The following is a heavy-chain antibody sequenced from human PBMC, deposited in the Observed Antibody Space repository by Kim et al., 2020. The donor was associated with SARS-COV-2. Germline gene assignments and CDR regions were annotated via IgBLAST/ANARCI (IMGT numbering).Heavy chain of an antibody. Sequence: SPSYQGQVTISADKSISTAYLQWSSLKASDTAMYYCARPANWGLPDAFDIWGQGTMVTVSS. D-gene: IGHD7-27*01. V-gene: IGHV5-51*01. CDR3: ARPANWGLPDAFDI. J-gene: IGHJ3*02.